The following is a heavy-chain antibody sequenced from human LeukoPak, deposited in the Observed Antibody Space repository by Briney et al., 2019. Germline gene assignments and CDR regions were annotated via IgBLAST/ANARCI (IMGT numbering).Heavy chain of an antibody. CDR3: ARGEYYDSSGYYHYFDY. CDR1: GGSISSSSYY. Sequence: PSETLSLTCTVSGGSISSSSYYWGWIRQPPGKGLEWIGSIYYSGSTYYNPSLKSRVTISVDTSKNQFSLKLSSVTAADTAVYYCARGEYYDSSGYYHYFDYWGQGTLVTVSS. CDR2: IYYSGST. D-gene: IGHD3-22*01. J-gene: IGHJ4*02. V-gene: IGHV4-39*07.